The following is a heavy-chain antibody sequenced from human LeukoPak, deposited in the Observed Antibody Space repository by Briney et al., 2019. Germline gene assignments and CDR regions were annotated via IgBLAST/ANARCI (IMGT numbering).Heavy chain of an antibody. V-gene: IGHV3-53*01. CDR3: ARDMYVGYYYGSGSPFYGLDV. CDR1: GLPIADFA. Sequence: GGSLRLSCVASGLPIADFAMHWVRQAPGKGLEWVSAIFSGGSTYYADSVKGRFTISRDNSMNTLYLQMNSLRAEDTAVYYCARDMYVGYYYGSGSPFYGLDVWGQGTTVTVSS. J-gene: IGHJ6*02. CDR2: IFSGGST. D-gene: IGHD3-10*01.